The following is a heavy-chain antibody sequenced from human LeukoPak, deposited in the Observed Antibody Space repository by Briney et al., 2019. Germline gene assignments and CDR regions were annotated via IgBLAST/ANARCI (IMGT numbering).Heavy chain of an antibody. Sequence: ASVKVSCKPSGFIFTHFGFSWVRQAPGRGLEWMGWINPNSGGTNYAQKFQGRVTMTRDTSISTAYMELSRLRSDDTAVYYCARDPAAPSYGPLIGGMDVWGKGTTVTVSS. J-gene: IGHJ6*03. CDR1: GFIFTHFG. V-gene: IGHV1-2*02. CDR3: ARDPAAPSYGPLIGGMDV. CDR2: INPNSGGT. D-gene: IGHD3-10*01.